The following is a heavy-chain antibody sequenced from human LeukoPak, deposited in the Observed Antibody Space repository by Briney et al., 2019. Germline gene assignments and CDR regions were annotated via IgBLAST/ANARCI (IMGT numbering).Heavy chain of an antibody. CDR2: IYYSGST. CDR1: GYSISSGYY. D-gene: IGHD5-12*01. J-gene: IGHJ4*02. CDR3: ARDRSGYDLYY. V-gene: IGHV4-30-4*08. Sequence: SETLSLTCAVSGYSISSGYYWGWIRQPPGKGLEWIGYIYYSGSTYYNPSLKSRVTISVDTSKNQFSLKLSSVTAADTAVYYCARDRSGYDLYYWGQGTLVTVSS.